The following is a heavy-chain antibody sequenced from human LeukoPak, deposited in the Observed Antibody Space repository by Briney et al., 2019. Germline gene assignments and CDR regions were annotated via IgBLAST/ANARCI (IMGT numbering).Heavy chain of an antibody. CDR1: GFTFSSYS. Sequence: GGSLRLSCAASGFTFSSYSMNWVRQAPGKGLEWVSYISSSSSTIYYADSVKGRFTISRDNAKNSLYLQMNSLRAEDTAVYYCARDRDSSGYYFGGDAFDIWGQGTMVTVSS. CDR2: ISSSSSTI. CDR3: ARDRDSSGYYFGGDAFDI. D-gene: IGHD3-22*01. J-gene: IGHJ3*02. V-gene: IGHV3-48*01.